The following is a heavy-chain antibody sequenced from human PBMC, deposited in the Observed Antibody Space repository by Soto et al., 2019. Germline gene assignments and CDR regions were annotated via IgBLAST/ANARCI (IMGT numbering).Heavy chain of an antibody. V-gene: IGHV3-21*01. Sequence: PGGSLRLSCAASGFTFSSYSMNWVRQAPGKGLEWVSSISSSSSYIYYADSVKGRFTISRDNAKNSLYLQMNSLRAEDTAVYYCASAYYYGSGSYSFPFDYWAREPWSPSPQ. CDR2: ISSSSSYI. CDR1: GFTFSSYS. CDR3: ASAYYYGSGSYSFPFDY. J-gene: IGHJ4*02. D-gene: IGHD3-10*01.